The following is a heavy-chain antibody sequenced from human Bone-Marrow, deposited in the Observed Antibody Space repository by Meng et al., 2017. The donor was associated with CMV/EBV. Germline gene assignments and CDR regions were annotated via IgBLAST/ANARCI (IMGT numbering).Heavy chain of an antibody. D-gene: IGHD6-13*01. Sequence: GESLKISCAASRFTFSNYWMSWVRQAPGKGLEWVANIKEDGREKYYVDSVKGRFSISRDNAKNSLYLQMNSLTAEDTAVYYCARDSAAWGGMDVWGQGTTVTVSS. V-gene: IGHV3-7*01. CDR2: IKEDGREK. CDR3: ARDSAAWGGMDV. J-gene: IGHJ6*02. CDR1: RFTFSNYW.